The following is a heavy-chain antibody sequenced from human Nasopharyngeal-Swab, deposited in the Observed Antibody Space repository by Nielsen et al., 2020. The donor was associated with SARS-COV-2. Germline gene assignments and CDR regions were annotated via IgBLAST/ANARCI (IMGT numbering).Heavy chain of an antibody. D-gene: IGHD4-23*01. CDR2: IYYSWST. J-gene: IGHJ3*02. V-gene: IGHV4-61*01. Sequence: SETLSLTCTVSGGSASSGSYYWSWPRQPPGKGLEWIGYIYYSWSTNYNPSLKSRVTISDDTSQTQFAPKLSSVTAADTAVYYCARDDTVVTSEGVDIWGQGTMVTVSS. CDR1: GGSASSGSYY. CDR3: ARDDTVVTSEGVDI.